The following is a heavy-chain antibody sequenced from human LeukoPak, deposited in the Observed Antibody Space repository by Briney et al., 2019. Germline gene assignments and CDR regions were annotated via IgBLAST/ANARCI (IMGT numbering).Heavy chain of an antibody. D-gene: IGHD3-3*01. CDR2: ISSSGSYT. CDR3: GRGGRFDFDY. J-gene: IGHJ4*02. CDR1: GFTFSDYY. Sequence: PGGSLRLSCAASGFTFSDYYLSWIRQTPGKGLEWVSYISSSGSYTNYADSVKGRFTISRDNASNLLYLQMNSLRAEDTAVYYCGRGGRFDFDYWGQGTLVTVSS. V-gene: IGHV3-11*06.